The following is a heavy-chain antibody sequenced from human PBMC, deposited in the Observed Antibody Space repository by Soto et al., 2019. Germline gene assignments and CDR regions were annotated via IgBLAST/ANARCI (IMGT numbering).Heavy chain of an antibody. D-gene: IGHD6-19*01. CDR2: IYYSGST. CDR3: ARHYSSGSRNWFDP. CDR1: GGSINSSSYF. J-gene: IGHJ5*02. Sequence: ASETLSLTCSVCGGSINSSSYFWGWVRQTPGKGLEWIGSIYYSGSTYYNPSLRSRVTISVDTSKNQFSLKLSSVTAADTAVFYCARHYSSGSRNWFDPWGQGTLVTVSS. V-gene: IGHV4-39*01.